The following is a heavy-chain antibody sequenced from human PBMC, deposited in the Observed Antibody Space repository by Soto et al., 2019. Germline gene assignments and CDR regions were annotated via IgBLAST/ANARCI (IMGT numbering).Heavy chain of an antibody. CDR1: GASITSGGYY. Sequence: QVQLQESGPGLVKPSQTLSLTCTVSGASITSGGYYWSWIRQHPGKGLEWIGYIYYSGSTYYNPSLXSXXTISVDTSKNQCTLELSSVTAADTAVDDCPRSIQHWGQGTLVTFAS. CDR3: PRSIQH. J-gene: IGHJ1*01. V-gene: IGHV4-31*01. CDR2: IYYSGST.